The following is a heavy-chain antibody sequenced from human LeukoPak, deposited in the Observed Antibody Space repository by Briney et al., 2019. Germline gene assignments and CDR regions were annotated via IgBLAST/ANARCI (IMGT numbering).Heavy chain of an antibody. CDR3: ARALITMIRGVIDY. D-gene: IGHD3-10*01. CDR1: GFTFTRYA. J-gene: IGHJ4*02. CDR2: ISSDGTDK. V-gene: IGHV3-30-3*01. Sequence: GGSLRLSCAASGFTFTRYAMHWVRQAPGKGLEWVAVISSDGTDKYYADSVKGRFTISRDSAKNTLYLRMNSLRAEDTAVYYCARALITMIRGVIDYWGQGTLVTVSS.